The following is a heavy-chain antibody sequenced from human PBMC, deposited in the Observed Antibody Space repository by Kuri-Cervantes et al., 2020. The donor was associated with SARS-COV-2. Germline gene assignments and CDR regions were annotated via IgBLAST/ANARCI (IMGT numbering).Heavy chain of an antibody. CDR2: ISGYDGNT. Sequence: ASVKVSCKASGYNFTTYGISWVRQAPGQGLEWMGWISGYDGNTYHAQKFQGRVTMTIDTSTTTAYMELRSLRSDDTAVYYCARDGYSYGVYYYYYLDVWGKGTTVTVSS. V-gene: IGHV1-18*04. D-gene: IGHD5-18*01. CDR1: GYNFTTYG. J-gene: IGHJ6*03. CDR3: ARDGYSYGVYYYYYLDV.